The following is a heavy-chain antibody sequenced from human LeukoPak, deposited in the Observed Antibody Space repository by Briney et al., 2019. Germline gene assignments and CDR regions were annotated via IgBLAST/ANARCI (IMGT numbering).Heavy chain of an antibody. D-gene: IGHD6-19*01. CDR3: AKDPTSIAVAGVDY. Sequence: GGSLRLSCAASGFTFSRYAVSWIRRAPGKGLEWVSSITASGTSTYYADSVKGRFAISRDNSKNTLYLQMDSLRAEDTAVYYCAKDPTSIAVAGVDYWGQGTLVTVSS. V-gene: IGHV3-23*01. CDR2: ITASGTST. CDR1: GFTFSRYA. J-gene: IGHJ4*02.